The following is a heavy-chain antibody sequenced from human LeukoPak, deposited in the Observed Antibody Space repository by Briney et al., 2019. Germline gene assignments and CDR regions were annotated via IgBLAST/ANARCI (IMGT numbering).Heavy chain of an antibody. CDR3: ARGPNTAGNYRAFDL. D-gene: IGHD4-11*01. CDR1: GGSISSYY. V-gene: IGHV4-39*07. Sequence: SETLSLTCTVSGGSISSYYWAWIRQPPGKGLEWIGSIYYNGDTYYNPSLKSRVIISADTSKNQFSLKLTSVTAADTAAYYCARGPNTAGNYRAFDLWGQGTKVTVSS. CDR2: IYYNGDT. J-gene: IGHJ3*01.